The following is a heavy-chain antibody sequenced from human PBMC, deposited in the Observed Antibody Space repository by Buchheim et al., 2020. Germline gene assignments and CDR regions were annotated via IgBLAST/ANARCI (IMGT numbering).Heavy chain of an antibody. J-gene: IGHJ4*02. CDR1: GFTFSSYA. D-gene: IGHD6-13*01. V-gene: IGHV3-23*01. CDR2: ISGSGGTT. Sequence: EVQLLESGGGLVQPGGSLRLSCAASGFTFSSYAMNWVRQAPGKGLEWVSAISGSGGTTFYADSVKGRFPISRDNSKTTLYLQVNSLRAEDTAVYYCAKGVGQQLVPGYYWGQGTL. CDR3: AKGVGQQLVPGYY.